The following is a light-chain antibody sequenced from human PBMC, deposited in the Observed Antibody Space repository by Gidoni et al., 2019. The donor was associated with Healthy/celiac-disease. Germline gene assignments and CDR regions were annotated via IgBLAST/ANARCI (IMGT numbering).Light chain of an antibody. CDR3: CSYAGSSTFVV. J-gene: IGLJ2*01. CDR1: SSDVGSYNL. V-gene: IGLV2-23*03. CDR2: EGS. Sequence: TIADTGTSSDVGSYNLVSWYQHHPGKAPKLMIYEGSKRPSGVSNRFSGSKSGNTASLTISGLQAEDEADYYCCSYAGSSTFVVFGGGTKLTVL.